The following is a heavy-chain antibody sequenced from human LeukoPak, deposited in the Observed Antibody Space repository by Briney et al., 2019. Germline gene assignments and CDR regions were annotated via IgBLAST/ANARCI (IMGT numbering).Heavy chain of an antibody. Sequence: GGSLRLSCAASGFTVITNDMTWVRQAPGKGLEWVSVLYNDGNTKYTDSVPGRFTISRDNSKTTLYLEMNSLSTDDTAVYYCARGVEPMAANTLAYWGQGTLVTVSS. D-gene: IGHD3-16*01. V-gene: IGHV3-53*01. CDR1: GFTVITND. CDR3: ARGVEPMAANTLAY. J-gene: IGHJ4*02. CDR2: LYNDGNT.